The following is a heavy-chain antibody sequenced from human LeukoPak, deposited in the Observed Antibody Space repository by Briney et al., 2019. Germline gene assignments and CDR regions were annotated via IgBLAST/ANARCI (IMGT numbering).Heavy chain of an antibody. D-gene: IGHD2-21*01. J-gene: IGHJ4*02. V-gene: IGHV4-39*01. CDR1: GGSISSSSYY. CDR3: AREAYCGGDCYSSSPWFDY. CDR2: IYYSGST. Sequence: SETLSLTCTVSGGSISSSSYYWGWIRQPPGKGLEWIGSIYYSGSTYYNPSLKSRVTISVDTSKNQFSLKPSSVTAADTAVYYCAREAYCGGDCYSSSPWFDYWGQGTLVTVSS.